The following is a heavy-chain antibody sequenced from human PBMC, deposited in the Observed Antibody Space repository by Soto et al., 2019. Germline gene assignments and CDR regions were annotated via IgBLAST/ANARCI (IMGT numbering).Heavy chain of an antibody. CDR2: ISSSSSTI. V-gene: IGHV3-48*02. J-gene: IGHJ4*02. Sequence: EVQLVESGGGLVQPGGSLRLSCAASGFTFSSYSMNWVRQAPGKGLEWVSYISSSSSTIYYADSVKGRFTISRDNAKNSLYLQMNILRDEDTAVYYCARAWGRGGFDYWGQGTLVTVSS. D-gene: IGHD2-15*01. CDR3: ARAWGRGGFDY. CDR1: GFTFSSYS.